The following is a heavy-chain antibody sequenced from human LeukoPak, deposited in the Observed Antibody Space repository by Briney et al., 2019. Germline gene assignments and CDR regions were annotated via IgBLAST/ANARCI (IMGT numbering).Heavy chain of an antibody. D-gene: IGHD2-2*01. J-gene: IGHJ5*02. V-gene: IGHV1-69*01. CDR2: IIPIFGTA. CDR3: ARMYCSSTSCEP. Sequence: SVKVSCKASGGTFSSYAISWVRQAPGRGLEWMGGIIPIFGTANYAQKFQGRVTITADESTSTAYMELSSLRSEDTAVYYCARMYCSSTSCEPWGQGTLVTVSS. CDR1: GGTFSSYA.